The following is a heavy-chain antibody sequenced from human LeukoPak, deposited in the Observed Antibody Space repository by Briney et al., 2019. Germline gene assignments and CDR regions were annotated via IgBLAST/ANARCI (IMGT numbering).Heavy chain of an antibody. CDR2: ISGSGGST. CDR3: AKPPTYSYDSSGYYY. J-gene: IGHJ4*02. V-gene: IGHV3-23*01. Sequence: GGSLRLSCAASGFTFSSYAMSWVRQAPGKGLEWVSAISGSGGSTYYADSVKGRFTISRDNSKNTLYLQMNSLRAEDTAVYYCAKPPTYSYDSSGYYYWGQGTLVTVSS. CDR1: GFTFSSYA. D-gene: IGHD3-22*01.